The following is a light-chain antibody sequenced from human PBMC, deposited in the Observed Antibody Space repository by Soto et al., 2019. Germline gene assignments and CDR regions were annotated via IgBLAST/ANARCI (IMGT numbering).Light chain of an antibody. V-gene: IGKV3-11*01. CDR1: QSISTY. CDR2: DAS. Sequence: EIVLTQSPGSLSLSPMEGATASFMASQSISTYLAWYQQKPGQAPRLLIYDASYRATDIPPRFSGSGSGTDFTLTISSLEPEDFAVYYCQQRRSWPPTITFGQGTRLEIK. J-gene: IGKJ5*01. CDR3: QQRRSWPPTIT.